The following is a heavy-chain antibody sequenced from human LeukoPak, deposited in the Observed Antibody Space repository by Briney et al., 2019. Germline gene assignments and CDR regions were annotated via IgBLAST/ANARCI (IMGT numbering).Heavy chain of an antibody. CDR2: INPNSGGT. Sequence: ASVKVSCKASGYTFTGYYMHWVRQAPGQGLEWMGWINPNSGGTNYAQKFQGRVTITADESTSTAYMELSSLRSEDTAVYYCARFKYSSGWYFDYWGQGTLVTVSS. J-gene: IGHJ4*02. V-gene: IGHV1-2*02. CDR1: GYTFTGYY. D-gene: IGHD6-19*01. CDR3: ARFKYSSGWYFDY.